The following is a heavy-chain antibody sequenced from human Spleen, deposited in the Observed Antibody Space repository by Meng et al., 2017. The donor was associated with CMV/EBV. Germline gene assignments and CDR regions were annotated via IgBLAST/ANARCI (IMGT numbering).Heavy chain of an antibody. CDR2: INPNSGGT. D-gene: IGHD5-18*01. CDR1: GYTFTGYY. Sequence: QVPLVQFGAEVKKPGASVKVSCKASGYTFTGYYMHWVRQAPGQGLEWMGWINPNSGGTNYAQKFQGRVTMTRDTSISTAYMELSRLRSDDTAVYYCARDSPDTAMVRTFDYWGQGTLVTVSS. CDR3: ARDSPDTAMVRTFDY. V-gene: IGHV1-2*02. J-gene: IGHJ4*02.